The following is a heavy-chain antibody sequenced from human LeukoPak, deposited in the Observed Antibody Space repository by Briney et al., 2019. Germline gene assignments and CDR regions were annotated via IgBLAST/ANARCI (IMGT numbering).Heavy chain of an antibody. Sequence: SETLSLTCTVSGGSISSSSYYWGWIRQPPGKGLEWIGSIYYSGSTYYNPSLKSRVTISVDTSKNQFSLKLSSVTAADTAVYYCARDRTADSFDYWGQGTLVTVSS. V-gene: IGHV4-39*07. CDR1: GGSISSSSYY. CDR3: ARDRTADSFDY. CDR2: IYYSGST. J-gene: IGHJ4*02. D-gene: IGHD2-2*01.